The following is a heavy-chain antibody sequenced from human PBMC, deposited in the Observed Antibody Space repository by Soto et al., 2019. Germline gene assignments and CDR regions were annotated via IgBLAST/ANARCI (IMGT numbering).Heavy chain of an antibody. Sequence: PGGSLRLSCAASGFTFSSYAMHWVRQAPGKGLEWVAVISYDGSNKYYADSVKGRFTISRDNSKNTLYLQMNSLRAEDTAVYYCARQLIVGATSLDYWGQGTLVTVSS. CDR1: GFTFSSYA. D-gene: IGHD1-26*01. J-gene: IGHJ4*02. CDR2: ISYDGSNK. V-gene: IGHV3-30-3*01. CDR3: ARQLIVGATSLDY.